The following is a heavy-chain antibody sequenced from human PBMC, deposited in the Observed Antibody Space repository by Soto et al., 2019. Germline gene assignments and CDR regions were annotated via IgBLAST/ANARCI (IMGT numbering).Heavy chain of an antibody. CDR2: IIPIFGTA. V-gene: IGHV1-69*01. J-gene: IGHJ4*02. D-gene: IGHD2-15*01. Sequence: QVQLVQSGAEVKKPGSSVKVSCKASGGTFSSYAISWVRQAPGQGLEWMGGIIPIFGTANYAQKFQGRVTITADESTITAYMELSSLRSEDTAVYYCATDCSGGSCYSGIDYWGQGTLVTVSS. CDR1: GGTFSSYA. CDR3: ATDCSGGSCYSGIDY.